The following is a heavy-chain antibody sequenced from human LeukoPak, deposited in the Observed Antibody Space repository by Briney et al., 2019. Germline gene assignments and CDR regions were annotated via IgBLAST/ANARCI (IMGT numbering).Heavy chain of an antibody. CDR2: IYWDDDK. Sequence: SGPTLVKPTQTLTLTCSFSGFSLSTSGVGVGWIRQPPGKDLEWLALIYWDDDKRYSPSLKSRLTITKDTSKNQVVLTMTNMDPVDTATYYCAHRTTMTTVTPSAFDIWGQGTMVTVSS. CDR3: AHRTTMTTVTPSAFDI. V-gene: IGHV2-5*02. D-gene: IGHD4-17*01. CDR1: GFSLSTSGVG. J-gene: IGHJ3*02.